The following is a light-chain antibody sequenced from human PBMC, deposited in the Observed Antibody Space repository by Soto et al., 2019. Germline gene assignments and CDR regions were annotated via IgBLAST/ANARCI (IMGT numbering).Light chain of an antibody. CDR1: SSDVGSYNF. Sequence: QSALTQPPSASGSPGQAVTISCTGSSSDVGSYNFVSWYQQHPGKAPKLIISEVSERPSGVPDRFSGSKSGNTASLTVSGLQAEDEADYYCSSYAGSNSWVFGTGTKLTVL. CDR3: SSYAGSNSWV. CDR2: EVS. V-gene: IGLV2-8*01. J-gene: IGLJ1*01.